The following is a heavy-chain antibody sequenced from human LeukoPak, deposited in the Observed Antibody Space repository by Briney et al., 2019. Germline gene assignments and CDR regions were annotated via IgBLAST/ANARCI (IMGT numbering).Heavy chain of an antibody. CDR2: ISSSSSYI. CDR1: GFTFSSYS. J-gene: IGHJ4*02. CDR3: ARDLIVGATGAGCY. D-gene: IGHD1-26*01. V-gene: IGHV3-21*01. Sequence: PGGSLRLSCAASGFTFSSYSMNWVRQAPAKGLEWVSSISSSSSYIYYADSVKGRFTISRDNAKNSLYLQMNSLRAEDTAVYYCARDLIVGATGAGCYWGQGTLVTVSS.